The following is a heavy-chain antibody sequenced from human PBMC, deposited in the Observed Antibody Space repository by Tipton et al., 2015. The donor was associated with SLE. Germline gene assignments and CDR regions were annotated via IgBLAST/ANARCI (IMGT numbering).Heavy chain of an antibody. CDR3: ARLRLSAFDI. CDR2: IYYSGST. D-gene: IGHD2/OR15-2a*01. CDR1: GGSISSYY. J-gene: IGHJ3*02. Sequence: TLSLTCTVSGGSISSYYWSRIRQPPGKGLEWIGYIYYSGSTNYNPSLKSRVTISIDTSKNQFSLKLSSVTAADTAVYYCARLRLSAFDIWGQGTMVTVSS. V-gene: IGHV4-59*01.